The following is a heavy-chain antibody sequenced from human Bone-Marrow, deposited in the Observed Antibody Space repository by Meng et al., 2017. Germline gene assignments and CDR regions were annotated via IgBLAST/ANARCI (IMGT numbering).Heavy chain of an antibody. CDR2: INHSGST. D-gene: IGHD3-10*01. Sequence: VSLQQGRARLLKPSGTLSLTCAVYGGSFSGYYWSWIRQPPGKGLEWIGEINHSGSTNYNPSLKSRVTISVDTSKNQFSLKLSSVTAADTAVYYCARGGVRGGIDYWGQGTLVTVSS. V-gene: IGHV4-34*01. J-gene: IGHJ4*02. CDR3: ARGGVRGGIDY. CDR1: GGSFSGYY.